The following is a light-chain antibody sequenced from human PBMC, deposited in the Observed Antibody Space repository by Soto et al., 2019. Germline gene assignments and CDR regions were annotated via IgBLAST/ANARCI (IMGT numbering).Light chain of an antibody. CDR1: SSDVGAYNY. J-gene: IGLJ1*01. V-gene: IGLV2-8*01. CDR2: EVS. Sequence: SVRTQPPSASGSPGESVSISCTGTSSDVGAYNYVAWYQQHPGKVPKLMIYEVSKRPSGVPDRFSGSKSGNTASLTVSGLQADDEADYYCSSYAGSDVFVFGTGTKVTVL. CDR3: SSYAGSDVFV.